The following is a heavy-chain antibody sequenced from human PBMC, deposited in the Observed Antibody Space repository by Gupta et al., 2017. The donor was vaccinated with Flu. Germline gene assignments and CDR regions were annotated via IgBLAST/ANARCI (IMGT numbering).Heavy chain of an antibody. CDR1: GFSFSTYS. V-gene: IGHV3-21*01. CDR2: FSPNSVQT. D-gene: IGHD2-15*01. CDR3: ARSGGDRWADQMVEPDS. Sequence: EVQLGDSGGGLVKPGGSLRLSCVASGFSFSTYSMNWLLHAPGKGLEWVASFSPNSVQTEHAESVGGRFTSSIDNAKNSLYQQMNRLRVDDTAVYYCARSGGDRWADQMVEPDSWGRGTLVAVSS. J-gene: IGHJ4*02.